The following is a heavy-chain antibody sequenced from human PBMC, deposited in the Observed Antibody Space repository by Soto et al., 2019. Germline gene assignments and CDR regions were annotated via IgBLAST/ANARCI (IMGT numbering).Heavy chain of an antibody. CDR3: AKEDTSSGSLDY. CDR1: GFPFGENA. D-gene: IGHD6-19*01. Sequence: PGGSLRLSCAASGFPFGENAMSWVRQAPGKGLEWVSGISDSGATTYYADSVWGRFTISRDNSKNTLYLQMKSLRAEDSASYYCAKEDTSSGSLDYWGQGALVTVSS. CDR2: ISDSGATT. J-gene: IGHJ4*02. V-gene: IGHV3-23*01.